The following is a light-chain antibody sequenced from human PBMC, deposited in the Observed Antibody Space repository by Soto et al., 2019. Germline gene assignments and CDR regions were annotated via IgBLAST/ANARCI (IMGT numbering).Light chain of an antibody. J-gene: IGLJ3*02. CDR2: EVS. CDR1: SSDVGGYNY. Sequence: QSVLTQPPSASGSPGQSVTISCTGTSSDVGGYNYVSWYQQHPGKAPKVMIYEVSKRPSGVPDRFSGSKSGNTASLTVSGLQAEDDADYYCSSYAGSNNFKVFGGGTKVTVL. V-gene: IGLV2-8*01. CDR3: SSYAGSNNFKV.